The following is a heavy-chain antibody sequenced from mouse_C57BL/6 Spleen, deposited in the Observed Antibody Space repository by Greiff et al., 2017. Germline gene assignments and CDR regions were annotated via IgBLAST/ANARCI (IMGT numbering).Heavy chain of an antibody. V-gene: IGHV1-84*01. CDR1: GYTFTDYY. CDR2: INPGSGNT. Sequence: QVQLQQSGPELVKPGASVKISCKASGYTFTDYYINWVKQRPGQGLEWIGWINPGSGNTKYNEKFKGKATLTVDTSSSTAYMQLSSLTSEDSAVYVCARGVYFDYWGQGTTLTVSS. CDR3: ARGVYFDY. J-gene: IGHJ2*01.